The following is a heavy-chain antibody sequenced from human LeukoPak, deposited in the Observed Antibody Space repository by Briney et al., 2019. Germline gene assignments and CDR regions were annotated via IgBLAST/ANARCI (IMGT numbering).Heavy chain of an antibody. V-gene: IGHV3-23*01. CDR3: AKDSLVVAAAGRVFDY. CDR1: GFTFSSYA. CDR2: ISGSDGST. Sequence: GGSLRLSCAASGFTFSSYAMNWVRQAPGKGLEWVSAISGSDGSTYYADSVKGRFTISRDNSKNTLYLQMNSLRVEDTAVYYCAKDSLVVAAAGRVFDYWGQGTLVTVSS. J-gene: IGHJ4*02. D-gene: IGHD6-13*01.